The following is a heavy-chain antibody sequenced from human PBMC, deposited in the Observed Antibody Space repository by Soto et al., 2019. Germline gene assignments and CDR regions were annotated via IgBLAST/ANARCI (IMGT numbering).Heavy chain of an antibody. V-gene: IGHV4-4*09. D-gene: IGHD3-3*01. Sequence: SETLSLTCTVSSAPITKYYWGWVRQAPGRGLEWIGFTHHSGYISYSPSLKSRVTMSVDPSKNQVSLKLTSVTAADTAVYYCGWLHDFDNWGFDSWGQGTLVTVSS. CDR1: SAPITKYY. CDR2: THHSGYI. CDR3: GWLHDFDNWGFDS. J-gene: IGHJ4*02.